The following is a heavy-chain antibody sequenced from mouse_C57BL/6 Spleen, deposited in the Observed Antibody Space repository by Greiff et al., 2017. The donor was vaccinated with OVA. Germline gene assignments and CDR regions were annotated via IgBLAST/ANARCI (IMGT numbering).Heavy chain of an antibody. CDR1: GFTFSDYG. CDR2: ISSGSSTI. J-gene: IGHJ4*01. CDR3: ARGNYEVYAMDY. D-gene: IGHD2-1*01. V-gene: IGHV5-17*01. Sequence: DVHLVESGGGLVKPGGSLKLSCAASGFTFSDYGMHWVRQAPEKGLEWVAYISSGSSTIYYADTVKGRFTISRDNAKNTLFLQMTSLRSEDTAMYYCARGNYEVYAMDYWGQGTSVTVSS.